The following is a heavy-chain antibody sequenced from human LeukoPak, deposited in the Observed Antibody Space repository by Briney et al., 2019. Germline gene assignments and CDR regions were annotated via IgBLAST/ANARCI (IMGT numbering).Heavy chain of an antibody. V-gene: IGHV3-23*01. D-gene: IGHD5-12*01. CDR2: TSGSGVNS. J-gene: IGHJ4*02. CDR3: AKEYSGYDFDY. Sequence: GGSLRLSCAASGFTLRSYDMSWVRQAPGKGLEGVAATSGSGVNSYYADSVRGRFTISRDNSQNTLYLQMDSLRAEDTALYYCAKEYSGYDFDYWGQGTLVTASS. CDR1: GFTLRSYD.